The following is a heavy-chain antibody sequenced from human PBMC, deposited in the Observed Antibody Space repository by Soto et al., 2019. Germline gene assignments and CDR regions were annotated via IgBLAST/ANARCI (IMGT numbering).Heavy chain of an antibody. CDR3: ASDPYGEYGY. Sequence: SETLSLSCTVSGGSISSYYWSWIRQPPGKGLEWIGYIYYSGSTNYNPSLKSRVTISVDTSKNQFSLKLSSVTAADTAVYYCASDPYGEYGYRAQRTLVTGSS. CDR1: GGSISSYY. J-gene: IGHJ4*02. D-gene: IGHD4-17*01. V-gene: IGHV4-59*01. CDR2: IYYSGST.